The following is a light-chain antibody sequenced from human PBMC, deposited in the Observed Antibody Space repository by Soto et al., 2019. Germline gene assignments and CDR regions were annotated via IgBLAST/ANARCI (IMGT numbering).Light chain of an antibody. Sequence: EVVLTQSPDTLSLSPGERATLSCRASQTVTSSFLAWYQQKPGQAPRLLISGASNRATGIPARFSGSGSGADFTLTISSLEPEDFALYYCQQHINWPLTFGGGTKVDI. CDR2: GAS. J-gene: IGKJ4*01. CDR1: QTVTSSF. CDR3: QQHINWPLT. V-gene: IGKV3-11*01.